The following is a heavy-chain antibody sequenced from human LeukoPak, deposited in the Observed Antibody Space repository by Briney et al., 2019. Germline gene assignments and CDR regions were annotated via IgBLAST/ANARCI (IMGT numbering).Heavy chain of an antibody. CDR3: AHIGRGYDSSGYYYLNWFDP. Sequence: SGPTLVNPTQTLTLTCTFSGFSLSTSGVGVGWIRQPPGKALEWLALIYWNHDKRYSPSLKSRLTITKDTSKNQVVLTMTNMDPVDTATYYCAHIGRGYDSSGYYYLNWFDPWGQGTLVTVSS. V-gene: IGHV2-5*01. J-gene: IGHJ5*02. CDR1: GFSLSTSGVG. D-gene: IGHD3-22*01. CDR2: IYWNHDK.